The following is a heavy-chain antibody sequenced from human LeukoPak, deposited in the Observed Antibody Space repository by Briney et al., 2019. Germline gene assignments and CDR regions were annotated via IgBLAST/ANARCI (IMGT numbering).Heavy chain of an antibody. CDR1: GGSISSYY. CDR3: ASIVGGSRFNP. V-gene: IGHV4-59*01. D-gene: IGHD1-26*01. Sequence: PSETLSLTCTVSGGSISSYYWSWIRQPPGKGLEWIGYIYYSGSTNYNPSLKSRVTISVDTSKNQFSLKLSSVTAADTAVYYCASIVGGSRFNPWGQGTLVTVSS. CDR2: IYYSGST. J-gene: IGHJ5*02.